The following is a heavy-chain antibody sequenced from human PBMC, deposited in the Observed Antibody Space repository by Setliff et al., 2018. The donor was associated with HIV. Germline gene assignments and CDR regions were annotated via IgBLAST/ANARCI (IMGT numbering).Heavy chain of an antibody. V-gene: IGHV3-7*03. CDR2: IKKDGSEI. CDR1: GFTFSKYW. Sequence: GGSLRLSCAASGFTFSKYWMHWVRQVPGEGLEWVATIKKDGSEIYYVDSVKGRFTISRDNARTSLYLEMSSLRVEDTAVYLCANLWEVGAWGQGTPVTVSS. D-gene: IGHD1-26*01. J-gene: IGHJ5*02. CDR3: ANLWEVGA.